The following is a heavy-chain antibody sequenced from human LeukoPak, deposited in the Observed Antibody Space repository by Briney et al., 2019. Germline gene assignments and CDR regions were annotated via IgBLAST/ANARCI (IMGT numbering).Heavy chain of an antibody. V-gene: IGHV4-59*01. CDR1: GGSISSYY. J-gene: IGHJ3*02. Sequence: SETLSLTCTVSGGSISSYYWSWIRQPPGKGLEWIGYIYYSGSTNYNPSLKSRVTISVDTSKNQVSLKLSSVTAADTAVYYCARLRVLRYFDWLFRDSAFDIRGQGTMVTVSS. CDR3: ARLRVLRYFDWLFRDSAFDI. CDR2: IYYSGST. D-gene: IGHD3-9*01.